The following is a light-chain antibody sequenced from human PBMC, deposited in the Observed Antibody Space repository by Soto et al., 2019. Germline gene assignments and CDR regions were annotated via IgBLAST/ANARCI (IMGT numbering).Light chain of an antibody. CDR1: QSVSSY. J-gene: IGKJ2*01. CDR2: DAS. V-gene: IGKV3-11*01. Sequence: EIVLTQSPATLSLSPGERATLSCRASQSVSSYLAWYQQKPGQAPRLLIYDASNKATGIPARFSGSGSGKDFTLTIRSLEPEDLAVYYCQQRSNWPTFGQGTKLEI. CDR3: QQRSNWPT.